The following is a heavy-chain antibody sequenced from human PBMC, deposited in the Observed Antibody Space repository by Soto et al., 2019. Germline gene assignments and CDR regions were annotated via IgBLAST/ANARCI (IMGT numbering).Heavy chain of an antibody. J-gene: IGHJ1*01. D-gene: IGHD6-13*01. CDR1: GSTFSSYA. CDR2: IIPIFGTA. V-gene: IGHV1-69*01. Sequence: QGQLVQSGAEVKKPGSSVKVSCKASGSTFSSYAISWVRQAPGQGLEWMGGIIPIFGTANYAQKFQGRVTITADESTSTAYMELSSLRSEDTAVYYCCRSSWSRKDFQHSGQGTLVTVSS. CDR3: CRSSWSRKDFQH.